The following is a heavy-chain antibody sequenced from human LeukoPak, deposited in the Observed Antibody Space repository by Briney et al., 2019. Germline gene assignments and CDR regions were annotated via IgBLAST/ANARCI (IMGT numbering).Heavy chain of an antibody. CDR3: ARGPFGRRAFGI. Sequence: ASVKVSCKASGGTFSSYAISWVRQAPGQGLEWMGRIIPILGIANYAQKFQGRVTMTRDTSISTAYMELSRLRSDDTAVYYCARGPFGRRAFGIWGQGTMVTVSS. D-gene: IGHD3-10*01. CDR2: IIPILGIA. V-gene: IGHV1-69*04. J-gene: IGHJ3*02. CDR1: GGTFSSYA.